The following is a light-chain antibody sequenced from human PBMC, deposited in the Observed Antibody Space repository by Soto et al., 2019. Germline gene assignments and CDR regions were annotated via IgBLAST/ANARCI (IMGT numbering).Light chain of an antibody. V-gene: IGLV2-8*01. CDR1: SSDFGDYNY. CDR2: EVS. Sequence: QSVLTQPPSAPGSPGQSVTISCTGPSSDFGDYNYVSWYQHHPGKAPKLMIYEVSKRPSGVPDRFSGSKSGNTASLTVSGLQAEDEADYYCSSYVGSNDVFGTGTKVT. CDR3: SSYVGSNDV. J-gene: IGLJ1*01.